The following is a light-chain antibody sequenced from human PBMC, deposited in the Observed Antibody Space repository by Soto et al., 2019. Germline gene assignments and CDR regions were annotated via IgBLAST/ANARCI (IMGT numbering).Light chain of an antibody. CDR3: YQYYSSPHT. J-gene: IGKJ3*01. CDR1: QTISRVD. V-gene: IGKV3-20*01. Sequence: EIVLPQSPGTLSLSPGETATLSCRTSQTISRVDLAWYQQRPGQAPRLLVSATSRRATGIPDRFNGYGSGTDFTLTISSLEPEDFGVYYCYQYYSSPHTFGPGTRVVIK. CDR2: ATS.